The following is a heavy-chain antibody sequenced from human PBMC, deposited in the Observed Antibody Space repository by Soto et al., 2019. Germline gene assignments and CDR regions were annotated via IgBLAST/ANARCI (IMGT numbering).Heavy chain of an antibody. J-gene: IGHJ4*02. V-gene: IGHV4-31*01. CDR2: IYYSGST. D-gene: IGHD4-17*01. CDR3: AGGAFSTVTTSLDY. CDR1: GGSISSGGYY. Sequence: QVQLQESGPGLVKPSQTLSLTCTVSGGSISSGGYYWSWIRQHPGKGLEWIGYIYYSGSTYYNPSLKSQVTITVDTSKNRFSQKLSTVTAADTAVYYCAGGAFSTVTTSLDYWCQGTLVTASS.